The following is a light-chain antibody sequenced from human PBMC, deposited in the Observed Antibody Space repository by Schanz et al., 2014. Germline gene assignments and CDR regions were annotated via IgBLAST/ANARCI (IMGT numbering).Light chain of an antibody. Sequence: QSALTQPASVSGSPGQSITISCTGTASDVGGYNYVSWYQQHPGKAPKLMIYDVSYRPSGVSNRFSGSKSGNTASLTISGLQAEDEADYYCSSYTSSAPLGVVFGGGTKVTVL. CDR1: ASDVGGYNY. CDR3: SSYTSSAPLGVV. J-gene: IGLJ2*01. CDR2: DVS. V-gene: IGLV2-14*01.